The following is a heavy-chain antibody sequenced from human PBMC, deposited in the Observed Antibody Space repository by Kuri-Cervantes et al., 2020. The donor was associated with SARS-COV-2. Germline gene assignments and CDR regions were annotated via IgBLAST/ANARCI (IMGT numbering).Heavy chain of an antibody. V-gene: IGHV1-2*02. J-gene: IGHJ4*01. Sequence: AVPVSYKASGHSFTGYYLHWVRQAPGQGLEWMGWINPNSGGTIYSQKFQGRVTMTRDTSISTAYMELSRLTSDDTAVYYCATPGYCTSISCRYYFDFWAHGPLVTVSS. D-gene: IGHD2-2*01. CDR3: ATPGYCTSISCRYYFDF. CDR2: INPNSGGT. CDR1: GHSFTGYY.